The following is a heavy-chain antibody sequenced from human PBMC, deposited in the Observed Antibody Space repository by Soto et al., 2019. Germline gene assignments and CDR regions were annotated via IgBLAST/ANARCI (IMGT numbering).Heavy chain of an antibody. J-gene: IGHJ4*02. CDR1: GGSISSGGYY. CDR3: ARDRGGGYCSGGSCFAVFDY. Sequence: QVQLQESGPGLVKPSQTLSLTCTVSGGSISSGGYYWSWIRQHPGKGLEWIGYIYYSGSTYYNPSLKGRVTISVDTSKNQFSLKRSSVTAADTAVYYCARDRGGGYCSGGSCFAVFDYWGQGTLVTVSS. CDR2: IYYSGST. D-gene: IGHD2-15*01. V-gene: IGHV4-31*03.